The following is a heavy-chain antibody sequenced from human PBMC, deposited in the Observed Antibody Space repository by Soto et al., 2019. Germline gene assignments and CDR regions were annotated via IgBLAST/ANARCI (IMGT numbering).Heavy chain of an antibody. Sequence: GGSLRLSCTASGFTFSSYWMSWVRQAPGKGLEWVANINQDGSNKYYVDSVKGRFTISRDNAKNSLFLQMNSLGAEDTAVYYCARDSPPVFYYDSSGYSDYWGQGTPVTVSS. V-gene: IGHV3-7*01. CDR1: GFTFSSYW. J-gene: IGHJ4*02. D-gene: IGHD3-22*01. CDR2: INQDGSNK. CDR3: ARDSPPVFYYDSSGYSDY.